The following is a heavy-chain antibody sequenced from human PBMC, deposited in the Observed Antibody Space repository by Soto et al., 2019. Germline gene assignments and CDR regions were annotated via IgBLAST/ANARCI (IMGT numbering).Heavy chain of an antibody. CDR1: GFTFSNAW. Sequence: GGSLRLSCAASGFTFSNAWMNWVRQAPGKGLEWVGRIKSKTDGGTTDYAAPVKGRFTISRDDSKNTLYLQMNSLKTEDTAVYYCTAAILEWLLSPPYYYYGMDVWGQGTTVTVSS. CDR3: TAAILEWLLSPPYYYYGMDV. CDR2: IKSKTDGGTT. D-gene: IGHD3-3*01. V-gene: IGHV3-15*07. J-gene: IGHJ6*02.